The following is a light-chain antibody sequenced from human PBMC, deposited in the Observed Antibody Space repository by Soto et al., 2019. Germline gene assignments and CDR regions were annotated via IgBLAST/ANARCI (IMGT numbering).Light chain of an antibody. J-gene: IGKJ3*01. CDR3: QQYNNYPFT. CDR1: QGIGSD. CDR2: AAS. Sequence: DIQMTQSPSSLSASVGDRVTITCRASQGIGSDLAWFQQKPGQPPKSLIYAASSLQSGVPSRFSGSGSGTDFTLTINSLQPEDSATYYCQQYNNYPFTFGPGTKVDAK. V-gene: IGKV1-16*01.